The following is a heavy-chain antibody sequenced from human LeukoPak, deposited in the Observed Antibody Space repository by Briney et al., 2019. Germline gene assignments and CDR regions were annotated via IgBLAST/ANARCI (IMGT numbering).Heavy chain of an antibody. V-gene: IGHV4-34*01. CDR1: GGSFSGYY. J-gene: IGHJ4*02. CDR3: ARDSTSFSCHGCIDY. CDR2: VNHSGST. D-gene: IGHD2-2*01. Sequence: SETLSLTCAVYGGSFSGYYWNWIRQPPGKGLEWLGEVNHSGSTNYNPSLKSRVTISVDTSKNQFSLKLSSVTAADTAVYYCARDSTSFSCHGCIDYWGQGTLVTVSS.